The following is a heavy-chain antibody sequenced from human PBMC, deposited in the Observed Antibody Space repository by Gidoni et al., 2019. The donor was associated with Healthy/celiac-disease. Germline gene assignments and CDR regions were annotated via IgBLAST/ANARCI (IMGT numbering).Heavy chain of an antibody. D-gene: IGHD3-22*01. J-gene: IGHJ4*02. CDR2: INPNSGGT. CDR1: GYTFTGYY. Sequence: QVQLVQSGAEVKKPGASVKVSCKASGYTFTGYYMHWVRQAPGQGLEWMGWINPNSGGTNYAQKFQGRVTMTRDTSISTAYMELSRLRSDDTAVYYCARGTYYYDSSGYYYDYWGQGTLVTVSS. CDR3: ARGTYYYDSSGYYYDY. V-gene: IGHV1-2*02.